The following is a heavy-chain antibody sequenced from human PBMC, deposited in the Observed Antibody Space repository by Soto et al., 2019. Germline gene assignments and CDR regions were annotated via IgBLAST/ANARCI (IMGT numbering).Heavy chain of an antibody. CDR2: INHSGST. J-gene: IGHJ4*02. CDR1: GGSFSGYY. Sequence: SETLSLTCAVYGGSFSGYYWSWIRQPPGKGLEWIGEINHSGSTNYNPSLKSRVTISVDTSKNQFSLKLSSVTAADTAVYYCAREELLWFGIDYWGQGTLVTVSS. V-gene: IGHV4-34*01. D-gene: IGHD3-10*01. CDR3: AREELLWFGIDY.